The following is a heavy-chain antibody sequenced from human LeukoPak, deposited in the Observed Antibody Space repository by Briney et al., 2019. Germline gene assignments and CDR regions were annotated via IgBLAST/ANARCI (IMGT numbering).Heavy chain of an antibody. CDR2: ISYDGSNK. V-gene: IGHV3-30*18. CDR3: AKDLNYYDSSGARGY. J-gene: IGHJ4*02. D-gene: IGHD3-22*01. CDR1: GFTFSSYG. Sequence: GGSLRLSCAASGFTFSSYGMHWVRQAPGKGLEWVAVISYDGSNKYYADSVKGRFTISRDNSKNTLYLQMNSLRAEDTAVYYCAKDLNYYDSSGARGYWGQGTLVTVSS.